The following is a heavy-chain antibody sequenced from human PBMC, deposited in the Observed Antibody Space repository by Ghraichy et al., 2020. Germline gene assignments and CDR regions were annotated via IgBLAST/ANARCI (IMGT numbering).Heavy chain of an antibody. D-gene: IGHD2-2*01. V-gene: IGHV4-31*03. J-gene: IGHJ6*02. CDR1: GGSISSGGYY. CDR2: IYYSGST. Sequence: SQTLSLTCTVSGGSISSGGYYWSWIRQHPGKGLEWIWYIYYSGSTYYNPSLKSRVTISVDTSKNQFSLKLSSVTAADTAVYYCARRADCSSTSCYGMDVWGQGTTVTVSS. CDR3: ARRADCSSTSCYGMDV.